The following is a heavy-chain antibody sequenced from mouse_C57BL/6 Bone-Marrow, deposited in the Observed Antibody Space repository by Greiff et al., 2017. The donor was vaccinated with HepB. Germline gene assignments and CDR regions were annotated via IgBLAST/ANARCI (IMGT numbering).Heavy chain of an antibody. V-gene: IGHV5-12*01. Sequence: EVQVVESGGGLVQPGGSLKLSCAASGFTFSDYYMYWVRQTPEKRLEWVAYISNGGGSTYYPDTVKGRFTISRDNAKNTLYLQMSRLKSEDTAMYYCARQECNYAWFAFWGQGTLVTVSA. J-gene: IGHJ3*01. CDR2: ISNGGGST. CDR3: ARQECNYAWFAF. CDR1: GFTFSDYY. D-gene: IGHD2-1*01.